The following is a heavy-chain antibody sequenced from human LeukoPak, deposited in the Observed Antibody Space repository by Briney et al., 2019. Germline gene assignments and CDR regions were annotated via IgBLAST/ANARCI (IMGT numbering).Heavy chain of an antibody. D-gene: IGHD2-2*01. CDR2: IIPIFGTA. CDR3: AREGGRPPASFDY. CDR1: GGTFSSYA. J-gene: IGHJ4*02. V-gene: IGHV1-69*13. Sequence: ASVKVSCKASGGTFSSYAISWVRQAPGQGLEWMGGIIPIFGTANYAQKFQGRVTITADESTSTAYKELSSLRSEDTAVYYCAREGGRPPASFDYWGQGTLVTVSS.